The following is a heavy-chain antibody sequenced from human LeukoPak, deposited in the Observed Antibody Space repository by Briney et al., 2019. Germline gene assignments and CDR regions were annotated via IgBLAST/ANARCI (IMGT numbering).Heavy chain of an antibody. CDR2: INPXXGGT. CDR3: ARANRWFGEIVFDY. J-gene: IGHJ4*02. Sequence: WINPXXGGTNYAQKXXXRXXMTRDTXISXXYMELSRLRSXDTAVYYCARANRWFGEIVFDYWGQGTLVTVSS. D-gene: IGHD3-10*01. V-gene: IGHV1-2*02.